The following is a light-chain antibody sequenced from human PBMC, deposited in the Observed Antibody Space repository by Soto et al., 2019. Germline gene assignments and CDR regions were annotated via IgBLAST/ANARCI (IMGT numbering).Light chain of an antibody. CDR3: QQYNEYPFT. J-gene: IGKJ5*01. CDR1: QSISSW. V-gene: IGKV1-5*03. CDR2: KAS. Sequence: QMTXXSSPLSSSXGSXLXXXCRASQSISSWLAWYQQKPGKAPKLLIYKASSLESGVPSRFSGSGSGTEFTLTISSLQPEDFATYYCQQYNEYPFTFGQGAGME.